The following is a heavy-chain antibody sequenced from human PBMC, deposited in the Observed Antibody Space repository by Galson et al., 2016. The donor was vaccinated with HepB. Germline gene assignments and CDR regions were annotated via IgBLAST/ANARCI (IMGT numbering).Heavy chain of an antibody. V-gene: IGHV4-34*09. CDR2: IYHSGST. D-gene: IGHD3-10*01. J-gene: IGHJ4*02. CDR1: GGSFSGYY. CDR3: ARDRSSGSGNFGY. Sequence: TLSLTCAVYGGSFSGYYWSWIRQPPGKGLEWIGYIYHSGSTYYNPSLKSRVSISVDTSKNQFSLRLSSVTAADTAVYYCARDRSSGSGNFGYWGQGTLVTVPS.